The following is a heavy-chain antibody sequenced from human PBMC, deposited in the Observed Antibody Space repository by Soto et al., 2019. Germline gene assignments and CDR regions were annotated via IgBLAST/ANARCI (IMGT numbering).Heavy chain of an antibody. V-gene: IGHV1-69*13. CDR2: IIPIFGTA. CDR1: GYTFTSYD. Sequence: ASVKVSCKASGYTFTSYDINWVRQATGQGLEWMGGIIPIFGTANYAQKFQGRVTITADESTSTAYMELSSLRSEDTAVYYCARDQDSSNPTWFDPWGQGTLVTVSS. CDR3: ARDQDSSNPTWFDP. J-gene: IGHJ5*02. D-gene: IGHD6-13*01.